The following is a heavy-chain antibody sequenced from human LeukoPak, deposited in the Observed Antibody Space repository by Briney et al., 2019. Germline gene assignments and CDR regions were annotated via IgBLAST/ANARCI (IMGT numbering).Heavy chain of an antibody. V-gene: IGHV1-8*01. CDR2: MNPNSGNK. D-gene: IGHD1-26*01. J-gene: IGHJ5*02. Sequence: ASVKVSCKASGYTFTSYDINWVRQATGQGLEWMGWMNPNSGNKGYAQKFQGRVTMTRNTSISTAYMELSSLRSEDTAVYYCAREAGATTNWFDAWGQGTLVTVSS. CDR3: AREAGATTNWFDA. CDR1: GYTFTSYD.